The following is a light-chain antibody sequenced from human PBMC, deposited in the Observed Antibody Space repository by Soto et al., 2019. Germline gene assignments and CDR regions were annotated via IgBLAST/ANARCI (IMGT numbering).Light chain of an antibody. Sequence: QSVLTQPRSVSGSPGQSVTISCTGTSSDVGGYNYVSWYAQHPVKAPKLMIDDVTKRPSGVPDRFSGSKSGNTASLTSSGLQAEDEADYYCCSYAGSYTWVFGTGTKLTVL. J-gene: IGLJ1*01. CDR3: CSYAGSYTWV. CDR1: SSDVGGYNY. V-gene: IGLV2-11*01. CDR2: DVT.